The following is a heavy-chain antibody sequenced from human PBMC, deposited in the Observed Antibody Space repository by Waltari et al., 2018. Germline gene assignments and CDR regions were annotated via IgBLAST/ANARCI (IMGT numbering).Heavy chain of an antibody. J-gene: IGHJ3*02. CDR3: ARAPLDDAFDI. V-gene: IGHV4-31*03. Sequence: QVQLQESGPGLVKPSQTLSLTCTVSGGSISSGGYSWSWIRQHPGKGLEWIGYIYYSGRTYYNPSLKSRVTISVDTSKNQFSLKLSSVTAADTAVYYCARAPLDDAFDIWGQGSMVTVSS. D-gene: IGHD3-3*01. CDR2: IYYSGRT. CDR1: GGSISSGGYS.